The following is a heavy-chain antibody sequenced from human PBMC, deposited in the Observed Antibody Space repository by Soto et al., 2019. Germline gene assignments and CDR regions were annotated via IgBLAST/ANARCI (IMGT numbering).Heavy chain of an antibody. CDR3: AKGKGVGATPDGANC. CDR1: GFTVSRYG. D-gene: IGHD1-26*01. CDR2: VRSDGDTT. Sequence: EVQVLESGGGLVQPGGSLRLSCAASGFTVSRYGMNWVRQAPGKGLEWVSGVRSDGDTTYNADSVKGRFTVSRDNFRNTVDLQMNNLRVEDTAVYYCAKGKGVGATPDGANCWGQGTLVTVSP. V-gene: IGHV3-23*01. J-gene: IGHJ4*02.